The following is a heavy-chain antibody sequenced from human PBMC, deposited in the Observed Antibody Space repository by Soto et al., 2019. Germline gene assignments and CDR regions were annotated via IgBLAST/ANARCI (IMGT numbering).Heavy chain of an antibody. D-gene: IGHD3-22*01. CDR2: IKSKTDGGTT. V-gene: IGHV3-15*01. CDR3: TTRTYYYDSSGYAGMDV. CDR1: GFTFSNAW. J-gene: IGHJ6*02. Sequence: EVQLVESGGGLVKPGGSLRLSCAASGFTFSNAWMSWVRQAPGKGLEWVGRIKSKTDGGTTDYAAPVKGRFTISRDDSKNTLYLQMNSLKTEDTAVYYCTTRTYYYDSSGYAGMDVWGQGTTVTVSS.